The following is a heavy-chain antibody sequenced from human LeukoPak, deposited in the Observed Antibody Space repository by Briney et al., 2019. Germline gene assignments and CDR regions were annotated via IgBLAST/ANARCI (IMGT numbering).Heavy chain of an antibody. CDR1: GGSISSYY. V-gene: IGHV4-4*07. CDR2: IYTSGST. D-gene: IGHD2/OR15-2a*01. J-gene: IGHJ6*03. Sequence: PSETLSLTCTVSGGSISSYYWSWIRQPAGKGLEWTGRIYTSGSTNYNPSLKSRVTMSVDTSKNQFSLKLSSVTAADTAVYYCARGRVGLSYYYYYMDVWGKGTTVTVSS. CDR3: ARGRVGLSYYYYYMDV.